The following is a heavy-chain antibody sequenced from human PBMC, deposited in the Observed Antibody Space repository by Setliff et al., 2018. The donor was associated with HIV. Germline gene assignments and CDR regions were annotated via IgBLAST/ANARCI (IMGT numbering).Heavy chain of an antibody. D-gene: IGHD6-25*01. Sequence: ASETLSLTCTVSGGSISSDDHYWSWIRQPPGKGLEWIGYIYHTGATYYKSSLESRLTISVDTSKNQFSLKLNSVTAADTAVYFCARMSISASVYFDYWGQGSQVTVLL. V-gene: IGHV4-30-4*01. CDR2: IYHTGAT. CDR1: GGSISSDDHY. CDR3: ARMSISASVYFDY. J-gene: IGHJ4*02.